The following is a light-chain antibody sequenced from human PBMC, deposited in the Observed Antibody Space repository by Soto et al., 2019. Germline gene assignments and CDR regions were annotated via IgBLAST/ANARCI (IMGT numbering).Light chain of an antibody. CDR3: SSYTAFRTWV. Sequence: QSVLTQPASVSGSPGQSITISCTGPSNDVGGYNYVSWYQQHPGKAPQLIIYEVSNRPSGVSHRFSGSKSGDTASLTISGLQAEDGADYYCSSYTAFRTWVFGGGTNLTVL. CDR1: SNDVGGYNY. CDR2: EVS. J-gene: IGLJ3*02. V-gene: IGLV2-14*01.